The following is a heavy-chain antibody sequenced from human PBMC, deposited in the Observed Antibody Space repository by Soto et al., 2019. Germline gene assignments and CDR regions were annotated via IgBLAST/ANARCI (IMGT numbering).Heavy chain of an antibody. V-gene: IGHV1-18*01. CDR2: ISAYNGNT. J-gene: IGHJ4*02. CDR3: ARDAPKYGSGSYSGY. D-gene: IGHD3-10*01. Sequence: RASVKVSCKASGYTFTSYGISWVRQAPGQGLEWMGWISAYNGNTNYAQKLQGRVTMTTDTSTSTAYMELRSLRSDDTAVYYCARDAPKYGSGSYSGYWGQGTLVTVSS. CDR1: GYTFTSYG.